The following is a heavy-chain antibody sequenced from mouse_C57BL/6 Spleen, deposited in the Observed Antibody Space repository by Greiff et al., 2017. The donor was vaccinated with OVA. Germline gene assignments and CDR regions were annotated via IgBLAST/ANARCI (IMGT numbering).Heavy chain of an antibody. D-gene: IGHD1-1*01. CDR1: GYTFTSYW. CDR2: IYPGSGST. CDR3: ARRGYYYGSSHWYFDV. J-gene: IGHJ1*03. V-gene: IGHV1-55*01. Sequence: QVQLQQSGAELVKPGASVKMSCKASGYTFTSYWITWVKQRPGQGLEWIGDIYPGSGSTNYNEKFKSKATLTVDTSSSTAYMQLSSLTSEDSAVYYCARRGYYYGSSHWYFDVWGTGTTVTVSS.